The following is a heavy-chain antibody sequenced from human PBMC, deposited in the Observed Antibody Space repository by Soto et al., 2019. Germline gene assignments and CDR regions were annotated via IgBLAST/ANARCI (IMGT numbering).Heavy chain of an antibody. CDR2: IHSNGNTT. CDR1: GFTFSAYW. CDR3: ARSVRSGTYPYYYYAMDV. V-gene: IGHV3-74*01. Sequence: EVQLVESGGGLVQPGGSLRLSCAASGFTFSAYWMHWVRQAPGKGLVWVSRIHSNGNTTTYADSVKGRFTISRDNAKNPLYLQMNRLRAEDTAVYYCARSVRSGTYPYYYYAMDVWGQGTTVTVSS. D-gene: IGHD3-10*01. J-gene: IGHJ6*02.